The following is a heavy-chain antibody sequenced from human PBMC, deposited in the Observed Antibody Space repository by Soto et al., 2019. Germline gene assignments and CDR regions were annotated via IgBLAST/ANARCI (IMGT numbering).Heavy chain of an antibody. Sequence: KPSETLSLTCAVYGGSFSGYYWSWIRQPPGKGLEWIGEINHSGSTNYNPSLKSRVTISVDTSKNQFSLKLSSVTAADTAVYYCARDRIQLWKYQWSYGMDVWGQGTTVTVSS. CDR1: GGSFSGYY. D-gene: IGHD5-18*01. J-gene: IGHJ6*02. CDR2: INHSGST. CDR3: ARDRIQLWKYQWSYGMDV. V-gene: IGHV4-34*01.